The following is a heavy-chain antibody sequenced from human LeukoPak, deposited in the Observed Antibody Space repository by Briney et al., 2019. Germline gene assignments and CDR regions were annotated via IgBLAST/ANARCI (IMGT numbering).Heavy chain of an antibody. CDR2: VSGSGGST. D-gene: IGHD3-3*01. CDR1: GFTFSSYA. Sequence: GGSLRLSCAASGFTFSSYAMSWVRQAPGKGLEWVSAVSGSGGSTYYADSVKGRFTISRDNSKNTLYLQMNSLRAEDTAVYYCAKAALVGFLDWSYYMDVWGKGTTVTVSS. CDR3: AKAALVGFLDWSYYMDV. J-gene: IGHJ6*03. V-gene: IGHV3-23*01.